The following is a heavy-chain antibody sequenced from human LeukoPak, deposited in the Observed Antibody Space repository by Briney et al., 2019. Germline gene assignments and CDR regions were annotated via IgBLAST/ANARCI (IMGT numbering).Heavy chain of an antibody. D-gene: IGHD3-22*01. J-gene: IGHJ4*02. CDR3: ARDSSGYPVDY. CDR2: INTDGSST. CDR1: GFTFSIYW. Sequence: PGGSLRLSCAASGFTFSIYWMHWVRQAPGKGLVWVARINTDGSSTTYADSVKGRFTISRDNSKNTLYLQMNSLGAEDTAVYYCARDSSGYPVDYWGQGTLVTVSS. V-gene: IGHV3-74*01.